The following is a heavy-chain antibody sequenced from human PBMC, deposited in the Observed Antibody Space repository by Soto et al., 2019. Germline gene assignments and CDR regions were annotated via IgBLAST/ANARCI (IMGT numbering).Heavy chain of an antibody. V-gene: IGHV4-30-4*01. CDR3: ARDSNYDFWSGYLGMDV. Sequence: PSETLSLTCTVSGGSISSGDYYWSWIRQPPGKGLEWIGYIYYSGSTYYNPSLKSRVTISVDTSKNQFSLKLSSVTAADTAVYYCARDSNYDFWSGYLGMDVWGQGTTVTSP. J-gene: IGHJ6*02. CDR2: IYYSGST. CDR1: GGSISSGDYY. D-gene: IGHD3-3*01.